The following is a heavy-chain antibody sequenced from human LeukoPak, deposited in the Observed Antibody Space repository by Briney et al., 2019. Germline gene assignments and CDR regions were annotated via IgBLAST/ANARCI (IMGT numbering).Heavy chain of an antibody. CDR1: RFTFSSYT. CDR2: INTDGRST. Sequence: GGSLRLSCAASRFTFSSYTMSWVRQAPGKGLVWVSRINTDGRSTSYADSVKGRFTISRDNAKNTLYLQMNSLRAEDTAVYYCAREYYYYYMDVWGKGTTVTVSS. CDR3: AREYYYYYMDV. J-gene: IGHJ6*03. V-gene: IGHV3-74*01.